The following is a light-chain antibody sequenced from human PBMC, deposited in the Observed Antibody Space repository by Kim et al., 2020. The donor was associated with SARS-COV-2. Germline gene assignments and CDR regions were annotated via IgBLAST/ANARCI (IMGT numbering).Light chain of an antibody. V-gene: IGKV1-6*01. CDR1: QVIRYD. CDR3: LQDHTYPLT. Sequence: ASVGDRVTITCRASQVIRYDLHWYQQKPGKAPRLLIYGTSKLQNGVPSRFSGSGSNTDFTLTINSLQPEDFGTYYCLQDHTYPLTFGGGTKVDIK. CDR2: GTS. J-gene: IGKJ4*01.